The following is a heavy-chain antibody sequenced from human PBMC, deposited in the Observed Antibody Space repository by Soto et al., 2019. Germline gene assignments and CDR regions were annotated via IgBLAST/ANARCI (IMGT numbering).Heavy chain of an antibody. CDR3: ARGLYYYDSSGYYSDAFDI. Sequence: PGGSLRLSCAASGFTFSNYPMSWVRQAPGKGLEWVSTISSGSGGSTHYADSVKGRFTISRDNSKNTLYLQMNSLRAEDTAVYYCARGLYYYDSSGYYSDAFDIWGQGTMVTVSS. CDR2: ISSGSGGST. J-gene: IGHJ3*02. D-gene: IGHD3-22*01. V-gene: IGHV3-23*01. CDR1: GFTFSNYP.